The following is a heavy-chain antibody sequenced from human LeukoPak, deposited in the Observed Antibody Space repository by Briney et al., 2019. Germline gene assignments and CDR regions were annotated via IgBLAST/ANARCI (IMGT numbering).Heavy chain of an antibody. V-gene: IGHV4-34*01. CDR1: GGSFSGYY. CDR3: ARGRITIFGVVMVFDP. Sequence: PSETLSLTCAVYGGSFSGYYWSWIRQPPGKWLEWIGEINHSGSTNYNPSLKSRVTISVDTSKNQFSLKLSSVTAADTAVYYCARGRITIFGVVMVFDPWGQETRVTVSS. CDR2: INHSGST. D-gene: IGHD3-3*01. J-gene: IGHJ5*02.